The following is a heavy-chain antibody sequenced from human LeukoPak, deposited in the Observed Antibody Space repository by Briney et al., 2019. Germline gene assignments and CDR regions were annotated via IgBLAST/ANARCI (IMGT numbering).Heavy chain of an antibody. Sequence: SETLSLTCTVSGGSISYYWSWTRQSPGTGLEWVGNIFYSRTTSYNPSLKSRVTISVDTSKNQFSLQRRSVTAADTAVYYCAREDAPARVPEGMDVWGQGSTVTPSS. CDR3: AREDAPARVPEGMDV. CDR1: GGSISYY. J-gene: IGHJ6*02. D-gene: IGHD4/OR15-4a*01. CDR2: IFYSRTT. V-gene: IGHV4-59*01.